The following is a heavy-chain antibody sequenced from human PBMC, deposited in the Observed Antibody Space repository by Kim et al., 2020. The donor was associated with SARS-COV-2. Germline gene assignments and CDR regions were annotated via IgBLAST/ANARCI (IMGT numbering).Heavy chain of an antibody. D-gene: IGHD3-22*01. V-gene: IGHV3-53*01. CDR1: GFSVSSHY. J-gene: IGHJ6*02. CDR2: IHSGTST. Sequence: GGSLRLSCAASGFSVSSHYTSWVRQAPGKGLEWVSVIHSGTSTYYADSVKGRFTISRNNSKNTVYLQMIRLRVEDTAVYYCARRQNYYDSSGSLYGLDLWGQGTTVTVSS. CDR3: ARRQNYYDSSGSLYGLDL.